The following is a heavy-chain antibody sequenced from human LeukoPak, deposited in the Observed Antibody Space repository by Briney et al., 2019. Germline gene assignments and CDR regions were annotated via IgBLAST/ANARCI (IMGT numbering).Heavy chain of an antibody. CDR3: ARQLTGYSSGWHNYYFDY. Sequence: PGGSLRLSCAASGFTFSSYAMHWVRQAPGKGLEWVAVISYDGSNKYYADSVKGRFTISRDNSKNTLYLQMNSLRAEDTAVYYCARQLTGYSSGWHNYYFDYWGQGTLVTVSS. J-gene: IGHJ4*02. CDR2: ISYDGSNK. V-gene: IGHV3-30-3*01. D-gene: IGHD6-19*01. CDR1: GFTFSSYA.